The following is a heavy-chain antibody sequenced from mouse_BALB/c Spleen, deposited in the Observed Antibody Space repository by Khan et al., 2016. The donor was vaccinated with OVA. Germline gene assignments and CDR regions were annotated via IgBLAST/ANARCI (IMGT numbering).Heavy chain of an antibody. CDR2: ISSGSSTI. CDR1: GFTFSSFG. J-gene: IGHJ2*01. CDR3: ARTGYYYFDY. D-gene: IGHD2-3*01. Sequence: EVQLVESGGGLVQPGGSRKLSCAASGFTFSSFGIHWVRQAPEKGLEWVAYISSGSSTIYYADTVKGRFTIPRDNPKNTLFLQMTSLRSEDTAMYYCARTGYYYFDYWGQGTTLTVSS. V-gene: IGHV5-17*02.